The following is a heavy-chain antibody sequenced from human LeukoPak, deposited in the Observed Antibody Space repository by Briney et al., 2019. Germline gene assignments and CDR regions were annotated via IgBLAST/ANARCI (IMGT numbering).Heavy chain of an antibody. J-gene: IGHJ4*02. V-gene: IGHV3-30*02. CDR1: GFTFCGYG. D-gene: IGHD5-12*01. CDR3: STLGGLPYSGYKDY. CDR2: LGYDGENK. Sequence: GGCLRLSRAASGFTFCGYGMQWVRPAPGKGLEGGAYLGYDGENKNYGDALNGRFTISRDNSKNMEYLQMNRLRVEDTAVYYCSTLGGLPYSGYKDYWGQGTLVTVSS.